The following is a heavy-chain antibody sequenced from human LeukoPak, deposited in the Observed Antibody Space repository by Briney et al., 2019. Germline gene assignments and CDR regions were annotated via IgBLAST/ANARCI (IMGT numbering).Heavy chain of an antibody. CDR2: INHSGST. CDR3: ARGRQLVGDYFDY. D-gene: IGHD6-6*01. J-gene: IGHJ4*02. Sequence: SETLSLTCAVYGGSFSGYYWSWIRQPPGKGLEWIGEINHSGSTNYNPSLKSRVTISVDTSKNQFSLKLSSVTAAGTAVYYCARGRQLVGDYFDYWGQGTLVTVSS. V-gene: IGHV4-34*01. CDR1: GGSFSGYY.